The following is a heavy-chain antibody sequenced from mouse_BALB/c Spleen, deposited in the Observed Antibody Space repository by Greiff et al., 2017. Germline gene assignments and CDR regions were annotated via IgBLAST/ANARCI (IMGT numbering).Heavy chain of an antibody. CDR1: GYTFTSYT. J-gene: IGHJ1*01. CDR3: ARGRRGYFDV. CDR2: INPSSGYT. V-gene: IGHV1-4*02. Sequence: VQLQQSAAELARPGASVKMSCKASGYTFTSYTMHWVKQRPGQGLEWIGYINPSSGYTEYNQKFKDKTTLTADKSSSTAYMQLSSLTSEDSAVYYCARGRRGYFDVWGAGTTVTVSS. D-gene: IGHD3-3*01.